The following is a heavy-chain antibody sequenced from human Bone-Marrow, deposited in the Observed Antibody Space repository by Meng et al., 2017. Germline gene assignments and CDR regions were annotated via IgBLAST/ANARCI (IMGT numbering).Heavy chain of an antibody. Sequence: GESLKISCAASGFTFSSYSMNWVRQAPGKGLEWVGRIKSKTDGGTTDYAAPVKGRFTISRDDSKNTLYLQMNSLKTEDTAVYYCTTITPPLFDPWGQGTLVTGSS. CDR2: IKSKTDGGTT. J-gene: IGHJ5*02. V-gene: IGHV3-15*01. CDR3: TTITPPLFDP. CDR1: GFTFSSYS.